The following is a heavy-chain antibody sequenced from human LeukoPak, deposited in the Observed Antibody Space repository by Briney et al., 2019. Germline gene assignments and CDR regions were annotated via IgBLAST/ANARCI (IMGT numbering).Heavy chain of an antibody. V-gene: IGHV4-59*01. D-gene: IGHD3-10*01. CDR1: GGSIATYY. J-gene: IGHJ4*02. Sequence: PSETLSLTCTVSGGSIATYYWSWIRQPPGKGLEWIGYIYSSGSTNYNPSLKSRVTISADTSTNQFSLKLRSVTAADTAVYYCARAGGSGLFDYWGQGTLVTVSS. CDR2: IYSSGST. CDR3: ARAGGSGLFDY.